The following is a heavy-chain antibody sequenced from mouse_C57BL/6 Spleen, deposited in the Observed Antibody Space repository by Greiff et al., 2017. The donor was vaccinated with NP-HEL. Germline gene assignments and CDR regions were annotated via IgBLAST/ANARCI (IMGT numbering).Heavy chain of an antibody. V-gene: IGHV1-64*01. D-gene: IGHD2-3*01. CDR3: ARWLLRYYAMDY. Sequence: QVQLQQPGAELVKPGASVKLSCKASGYTFTSYWMHWVKQRPGQGLEWIGMIHPNSGSTNYNEKFKSKATLTVDKSSSTAYMQLSSLTSDASAVYSSARWLLRYYAMDYWGQGTSVTVSS. CDR1: GYTFTSYW. J-gene: IGHJ4*01. CDR2: IHPNSGST.